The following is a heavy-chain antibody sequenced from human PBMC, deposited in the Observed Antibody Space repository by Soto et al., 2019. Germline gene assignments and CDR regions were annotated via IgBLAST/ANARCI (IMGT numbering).Heavy chain of an antibody. J-gene: IGHJ4*02. CDR3: ATSGYSYGIPVDY. CDR1: GFTFSSYE. V-gene: IGHV3-48*03. CDR2: ISSSGSTI. Sequence: EVQLVESGGGLVQPGGSLRLSCAASGFTFSSYEMNWVRQAPGKGLEWVSYISSSGSTIYYADSVKGRFTISRDNAKNSLYLQMNSLRAEDTAVYYCATSGYSYGIPVDYWGQGTLVTVSS. D-gene: IGHD5-18*01.